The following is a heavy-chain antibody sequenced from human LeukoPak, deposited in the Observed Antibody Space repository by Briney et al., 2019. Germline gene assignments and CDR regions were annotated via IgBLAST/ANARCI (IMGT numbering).Heavy chain of an antibody. CDR2: IYHSGST. D-gene: IGHD5-12*01. CDR3: ARGGYSGYVGYFDY. J-gene: IGHJ4*02. CDR1: GGSISSGGYS. V-gene: IGHV4-30-2*01. Sequence: SQTLSLTCAVSGGSISSGGYSWSWIRQPPGKGLEWIEYIYHSGSTYYNPSLKSRVTISVDRSKNQFSLKLSSVTAADTAVYYCARGGYSGYVGYFDYWGQGTLVTVSS.